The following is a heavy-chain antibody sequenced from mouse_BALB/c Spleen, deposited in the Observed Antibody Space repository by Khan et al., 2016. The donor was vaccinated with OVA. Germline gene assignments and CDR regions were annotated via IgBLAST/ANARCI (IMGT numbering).Heavy chain of an antibody. D-gene: IGHD1-1*01. CDR1: GYSIPSDYA. Sequence: EVQLVESGPGLVKPSQSLSLICTVTGYSIPSDYAWNWIRQFPGNKLEWMGFISYSGNTKYNPSLKSLISITRDTSKNQFFLQLNSVTTEDTATYYCARVYGGDFDYWGHGTTLTVSS. CDR3: ARVYGGDFDY. CDR2: ISYSGNT. J-gene: IGHJ2*01. V-gene: IGHV3-2*02.